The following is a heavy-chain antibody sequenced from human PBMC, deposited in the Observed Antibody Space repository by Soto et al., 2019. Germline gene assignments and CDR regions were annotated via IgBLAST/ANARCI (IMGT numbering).Heavy chain of an antibody. J-gene: IGHJ5*02. CDR1: GFTFSDYY. Sequence: GGSLRLSCAASGFTFSDYYMSWIRQAPGKGLEWVSYISSSSSYTNYADYGKGRFTISRDNAKNSLYLQMNSLRDEETAVYYCAGGATPPPWFDPWGQGTLVTVSS. V-gene: IGHV3-11*06. D-gene: IGHD1-26*01. CDR3: AGGATPPPWFDP. CDR2: ISSSSSYT.